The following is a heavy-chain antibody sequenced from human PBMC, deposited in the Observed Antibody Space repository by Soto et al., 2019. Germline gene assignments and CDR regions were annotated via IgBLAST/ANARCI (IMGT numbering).Heavy chain of an antibody. D-gene: IGHD1-1*01. CDR3: AKWNGDGDH. V-gene: IGHV3-23*01. J-gene: IGHJ4*02. CDR1: GFSFSTYG. CDR2: VSGGSGTT. Sequence: EVQLLESGGGLVQPGGSLRLSCAVSGFSFSTYGVTWVRQAPGKGLEWVSGVSGGSGTTHYADSVKGRFTITGDTSKNTVYLQMNSLRVEDTAGYYCAKWNGDGDHGGQGTLVTVSS.